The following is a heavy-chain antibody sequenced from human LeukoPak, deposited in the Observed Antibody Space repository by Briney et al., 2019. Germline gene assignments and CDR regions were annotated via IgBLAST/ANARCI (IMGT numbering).Heavy chain of an antibody. CDR3: ARSRVAGTTNFDY. CDR1: GGSISSCGYC. J-gene: IGHJ4*02. Sequence: SETLSLTCTVSGGSISSCGYCWSWIRQHPGKGLEWIGYIYYSGSTYYNPSLKSRVTISVDTSKNQFSLKLSSVTAADTAVYYCARSRVAGTTNFDYWGQGTLVTVSS. V-gene: IGHV4-31*03. D-gene: IGHD6-19*01. CDR2: IYYSGST.